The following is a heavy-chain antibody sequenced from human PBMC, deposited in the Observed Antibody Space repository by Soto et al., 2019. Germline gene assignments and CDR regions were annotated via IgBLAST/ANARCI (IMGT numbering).Heavy chain of an antibody. J-gene: IGHJ4*02. V-gene: IGHV3-23*01. CDR2: ISGNGANT. CDR1: GFTFSNYA. Sequence: EVQLLESGGGLVQPGGSLRLSCAASGFTFSNYAMSWVRQAPGKGLEWVSGISGNGANTFYADSVKGRLTISRDNSKNTLYLQLNSLRADDTAVYYCANTWRCLGTYYQVDYWGQGTLVTVSS. CDR3: ANTWRCLGTYYQVDY. D-gene: IGHD3-10*02.